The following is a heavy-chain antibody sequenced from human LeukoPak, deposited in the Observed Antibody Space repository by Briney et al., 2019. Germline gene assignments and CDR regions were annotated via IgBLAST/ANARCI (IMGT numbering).Heavy chain of an antibody. CDR1: GGTINSYY. CDR2: IFYTGTT. D-gene: IGHD3-10*01. V-gene: IGHV4-59*13. J-gene: IGHJ5*02. CDR3: ARKTSGWFGP. Sequence: SETLSLTCTVSGGTINSYYWSWIRQPPGEGLEWVGYIFYTGTTNYNPSLKSRVTISLDTSKNQFSLKLSSVTAADTAVYYCARKTSGWFGPWGQGTLVTVSS.